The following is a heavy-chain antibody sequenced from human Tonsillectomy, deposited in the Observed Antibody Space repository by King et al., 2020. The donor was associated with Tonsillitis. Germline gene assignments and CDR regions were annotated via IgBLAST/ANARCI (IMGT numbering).Heavy chain of an antibody. Sequence: QLVQSGAEVKKPGASVKVSCKASGYGFTDYYIQWVRQAPGQGLEWMGWINPNRGGTKFVQKFQGRVTMTRDMSISTAYMELRRLRSDDTAVYYCARDIDPYYYGSSGYDEAFDIWGQGTMVTVSS. V-gene: IGHV1-2*02. D-gene: IGHD3-22*01. CDR1: GYGFTDYY. J-gene: IGHJ3*02. CDR2: INPNRGGT. CDR3: ARDIDPYYYGSSGYDEAFDI.